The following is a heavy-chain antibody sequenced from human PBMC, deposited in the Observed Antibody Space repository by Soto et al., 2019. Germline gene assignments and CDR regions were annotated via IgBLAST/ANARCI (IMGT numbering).Heavy chain of an antibody. J-gene: IGHJ4*02. D-gene: IGHD6-19*01. CDR3: AKRISGWYGIDY. CDR2: ITGGGGST. Sequence: GSLRISCVACGFRFSGYAMTWVRQAPGKGLEWVSAITGGGGSTYYADSVKGRFTISRDNSKNTLYLQMNSPRAEDTAVYYCAKRISGWYGIDYWGQGTLVTVSS. CDR1: GFRFSGYA. V-gene: IGHV3-23*01.